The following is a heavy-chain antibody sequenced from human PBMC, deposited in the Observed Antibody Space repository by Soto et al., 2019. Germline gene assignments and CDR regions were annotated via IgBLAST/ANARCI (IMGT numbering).Heavy chain of an antibody. J-gene: IGHJ4*02. CDR3: ATDIPYCTNGVCPLVW. D-gene: IGHD2-8*01. Sequence: GASVKVSCKVSGYTLTELSMHWVRQAPGKGLEWMGGFDPEDGETIYAQKFQGRVTMTEDTSTDTAYMELSSLRSEDTAVYYCATDIPYCTNGVCPLVWWGQGTLVTVSS. CDR1: GYTLTELS. CDR2: FDPEDGET. V-gene: IGHV1-24*01.